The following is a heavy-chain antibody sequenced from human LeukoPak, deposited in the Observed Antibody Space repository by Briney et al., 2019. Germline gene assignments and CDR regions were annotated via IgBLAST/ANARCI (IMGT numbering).Heavy chain of an antibody. D-gene: IGHD3-22*01. CDR2: IKQDGSEK. V-gene: IGHV3-7*01. CDR3: ARASYITMIVVVTTRGFDY. CDR1: GFTFSSYW. Sequence: GGSLRLSCAASGFTFSSYWMSWVRQAPGKGLEWVANIKQDGSEKYYVDSVKGRFTISRDNAKNSLYLQMNSLRAEDTAVYYCARASYITMIVVVTTRGFDYWGQGTLVTVSS. J-gene: IGHJ4*02.